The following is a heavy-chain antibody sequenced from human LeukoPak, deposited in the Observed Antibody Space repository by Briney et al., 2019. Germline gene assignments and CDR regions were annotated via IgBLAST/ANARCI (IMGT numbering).Heavy chain of an antibody. CDR1: GFTSSSYG. J-gene: IGHJ6*03. CDR2: IRYDGSNK. D-gene: IGHD3-16*01. Sequence: GGSLRLSCAASGFTSSSYGMHWVRQAPGKGLEWVAFIRYDGSNKYYADSVKGRFTISRDNSKNTLYLQMNSLRAEDTAVYYCAKDWAPYYYYMDVWGKGTTVTVSS. V-gene: IGHV3-30*02. CDR3: AKDWAPYYYYMDV.